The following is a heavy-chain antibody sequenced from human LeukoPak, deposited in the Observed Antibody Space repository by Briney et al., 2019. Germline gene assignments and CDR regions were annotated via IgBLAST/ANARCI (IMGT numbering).Heavy chain of an antibody. CDR2: INPNSGNT. J-gene: IGHJ6*03. D-gene: IGHD1-26*01. CDR3: ARMGISGSYSDYYYYMDV. Sequence: ASVKVSCKASGYTFTKYDINWVRQATGQGLEWMGWINPNSGNTGYAQKFQGRVTMTRNTSISTAYMELSSLRSEDTAVYYCARMGISGSYSDYYYYMDVWGKGTTVTISS. V-gene: IGHV1-8*01. CDR1: GYTFTKYD.